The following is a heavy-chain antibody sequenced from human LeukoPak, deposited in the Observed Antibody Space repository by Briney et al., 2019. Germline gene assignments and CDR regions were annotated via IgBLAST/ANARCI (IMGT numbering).Heavy chain of an antibody. CDR3: ANLGGSYASDEYYFDY. CDR1: GFTFDDYA. D-gene: IGHD1-26*01. J-gene: IGHJ4*02. V-gene: IGHV3-43*02. Sequence: PGGSLRLSCAASGFTFDDYAMHWVRQAPGKGLEWVSLISGDGGSTYYADSVKGRFTISRDNSKNSLYLQMNSLRTEDTALYYCANLGGSYASDEYYFDYWGQGTLVTVSS. CDR2: ISGDGGST.